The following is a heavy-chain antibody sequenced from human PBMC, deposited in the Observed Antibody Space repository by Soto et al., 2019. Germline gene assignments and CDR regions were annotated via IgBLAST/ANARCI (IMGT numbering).Heavy chain of an antibody. V-gene: IGHV4-34*01. J-gene: IGHJ4*02. Sequence: PSETLSLTCAVYGGSFSGYYWSWIRQPPGKGLEWIGEINHSGSTNYNPSLKSRVTISVDTSKNQFSLKLSSVTAADTAVYYCARVYRIAARRPHDYSGQGTLDTVYS. CDR1: GGSFSGYY. CDR2: INHSGST. D-gene: IGHD6-6*01. CDR3: ARVYRIAARRPHDY.